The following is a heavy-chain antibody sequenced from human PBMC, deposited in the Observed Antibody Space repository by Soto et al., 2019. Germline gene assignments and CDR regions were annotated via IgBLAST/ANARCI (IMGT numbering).Heavy chain of an antibody. CDR3: AKDLSSGWYPYYYGMDV. CDR2: ISGSGGST. Sequence: PGGSLRFSCAASGFTFSSYAMSWVRQAPGKGLEWVSAISGSGGSTYYADSVKGRFTISRDNSKNTLYLQMNSLRAEDTAVYYCAKDLSSGWYPYYYGMDVWGQGTTVTVSS. J-gene: IGHJ6*02. CDR1: GFTFSSYA. V-gene: IGHV3-23*01. D-gene: IGHD6-19*01.